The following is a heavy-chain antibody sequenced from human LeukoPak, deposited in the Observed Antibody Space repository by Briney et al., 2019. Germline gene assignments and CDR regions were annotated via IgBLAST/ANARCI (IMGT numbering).Heavy chain of an antibody. CDR2: IYYSGSN. CDR3: ARVGGGTGGSSYFDY. D-gene: IGHD7-27*01. V-gene: IGHV4-31*03. Sequence: SETLSLTCTVSGGSIRGGGYSWSWIRQHPGKGLEWIAYIYYSGSNNYNPSLKSRITLSVDTSKNQFSLKLSSVTAADTAVYYCARVGGGTGGSSYFDYWGQGTLVTVSS. J-gene: IGHJ4*02. CDR1: GGSIRGGGYS.